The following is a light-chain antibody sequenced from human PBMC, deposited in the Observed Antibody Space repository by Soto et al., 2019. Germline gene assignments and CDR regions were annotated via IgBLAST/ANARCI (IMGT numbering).Light chain of an antibody. J-gene: IGKJ1*01. Sequence: AIRMTQSPSSFSASTGDRVTITCRASQGISRYLAWYQQKPGKAPKLLIYAASTLQSGVPSRFSGSGSGTDFTLSISCLQSEEFATYYCQQYYSYPRTFGQTTKVEI. CDR2: AAS. CDR1: QGISRY. V-gene: IGKV1-8*01. CDR3: QQYYSYPRT.